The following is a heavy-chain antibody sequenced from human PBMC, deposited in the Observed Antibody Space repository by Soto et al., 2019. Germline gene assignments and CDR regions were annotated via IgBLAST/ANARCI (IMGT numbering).Heavy chain of an antibody. V-gene: IGHV3-30*18. CDR2: ISYDGSNK. CDR1: GFTFSSYG. J-gene: IGHJ6*02. D-gene: IGHD6-13*01. Sequence: GGSLRLSCAASGFTFSSYGMHWVRQAPGKGLEWVAVISYDGSNKYYADSVKGRFTISRDNSKNTLYLQMNSLRAEDTAVYYCAKEKAAAGNYYYYYGMDVWGQGTTVTVSS. CDR3: AKEKAAAGNYYYYYGMDV.